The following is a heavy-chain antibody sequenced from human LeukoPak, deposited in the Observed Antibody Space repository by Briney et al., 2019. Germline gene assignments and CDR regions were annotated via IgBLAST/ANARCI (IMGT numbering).Heavy chain of an antibody. CDR2: IYYSGST. Sequence: SETLSLTCTVSGGSISSYYWSWIRQPPGKGLEWIGYIYYSGSTNYNPSLKSRVTISVDTSKNQFSLKLSSVTAADTAVYYCAKYYYDQGGAFDIWGQGTMVTVSS. CDR1: GGSISSYY. V-gene: IGHV4-59*08. D-gene: IGHD3-22*01. J-gene: IGHJ3*02. CDR3: AKYYYDQGGAFDI.